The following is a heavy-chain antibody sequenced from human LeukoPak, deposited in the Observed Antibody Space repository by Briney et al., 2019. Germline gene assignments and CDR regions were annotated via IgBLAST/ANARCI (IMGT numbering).Heavy chain of an antibody. CDR1: GGSFSAYY. Sequence: SETLSLTCAIYGGSFSAYYWSWVRQPPGKGLEWIGEVHQSEGTNYNPSLQSRVTISLDTSKNQFSLRLTSVTAADTAVYYCARGPEDYYDSSGYYFDYWGQGTLVTVSS. CDR3: ARGPEDYYDSSGYYFDY. CDR2: VHQSEGT. V-gene: IGHV4-34*01. J-gene: IGHJ4*02. D-gene: IGHD3-22*01.